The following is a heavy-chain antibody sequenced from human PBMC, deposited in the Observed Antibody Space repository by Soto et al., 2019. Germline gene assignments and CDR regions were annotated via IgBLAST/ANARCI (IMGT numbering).Heavy chain of an antibody. CDR1: GYTFIGYY. CDR3: ARVGLHNWNYFDY. D-gene: IGHD1-20*01. Sequence: GASVKVSCKASGYTFIGYYMHWVRQAPGQGLEWMGQIKSNSGDTKHAQNFQGRVTMTRDTSISTAYMEVHGLTSDDTAVYYCARVGLHNWNYFDYWGQGTLVTVSS. J-gene: IGHJ4*02. CDR2: IKSNSGDT. V-gene: IGHV1-2*06.